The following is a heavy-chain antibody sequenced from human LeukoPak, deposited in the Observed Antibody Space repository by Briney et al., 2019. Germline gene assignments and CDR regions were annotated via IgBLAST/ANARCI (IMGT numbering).Heavy chain of an antibody. CDR3: ARGSPEHAFDI. J-gene: IGHJ3*02. V-gene: IGHV4-34*01. CDR2: INHSGST. Sequence: SETLSLTCAVYGGSFSGYYWSWIRQPPGKGLEWIGEINHSGSTNYNPSLKSRVTISVDTSKNQFSLKLSSVTAADTAVYYCARGSPEHAFDIWGQGTMVTVSS. CDR1: GGSFSGYY.